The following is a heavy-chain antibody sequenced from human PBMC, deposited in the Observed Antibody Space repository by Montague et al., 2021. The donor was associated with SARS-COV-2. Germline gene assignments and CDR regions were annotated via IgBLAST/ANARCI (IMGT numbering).Heavy chain of an antibody. CDR1: GFTFSSYD. J-gene: IGHJ6*02. Sequence: LSCAASGFTFSSYDMHWVCQATGKGLEWVSAIGTAGDTYYPGSVKGRFTISRENAKNSLYLQMNSLRAGDTAVYYCARGVTMVQGVISRYYYYYGMDVWGQGTTVTVSS. V-gene: IGHV3-13*04. CDR3: ARGVTMVQGVISRYYYYYGMDV. CDR2: IGTAGDT. D-gene: IGHD3-10*01.